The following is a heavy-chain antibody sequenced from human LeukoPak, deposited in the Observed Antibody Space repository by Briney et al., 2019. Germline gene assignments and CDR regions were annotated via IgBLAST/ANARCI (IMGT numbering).Heavy chain of an antibody. V-gene: IGHV1-18*01. Sequence: ASVKVSCKASGYTFTSYGISWVRQAPGQGLEWMGWISAYNGNTNYAQKLQGRVTMTTGTSTSTAYMELRSLRSDDTAVYYCARDPARAVAGQEVDYWGQGTLVTVSS. CDR2: ISAYNGNT. J-gene: IGHJ4*02. D-gene: IGHD6-19*01. CDR1: GYTFTSYG. CDR3: ARDPARAVAGQEVDY.